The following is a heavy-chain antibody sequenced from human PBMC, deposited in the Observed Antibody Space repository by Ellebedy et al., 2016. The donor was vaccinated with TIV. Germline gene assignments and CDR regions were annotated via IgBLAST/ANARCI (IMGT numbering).Heavy chain of an antibody. CDR1: GFTFSSYS. V-gene: IGHV3-48*02. CDR3: ARGLTMYYFDY. Sequence: GESLKISCAASGFTFSSYSMNWVRQAPGKGLEWVSYISRSSTIYYAASVKGRFTISRDNAKNSLYLQMNSLRDEDTAVYYCARGLTMYYFDYWGQGTLVTVSS. D-gene: IGHD3-10*02. CDR2: ISRSSTI. J-gene: IGHJ4*02.